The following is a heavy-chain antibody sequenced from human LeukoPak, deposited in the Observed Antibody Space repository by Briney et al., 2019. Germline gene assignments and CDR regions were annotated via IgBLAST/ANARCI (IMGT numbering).Heavy chain of an antibody. CDR3: AWTYGSVPFDY. D-gene: IGHD3-10*01. CDR2: ISSSSSYI. Sequence: GGSLRLSCAASGFTFSSYSMNRVRQAPGKGLEWVSSISSSSSYIYYADSVKGRFTISRDNAKNSLYLQMNSLRAEDTAVYYCAWTYGSVPFDYWGQGTLVTVSS. CDR1: GFTFSSYS. J-gene: IGHJ4*02. V-gene: IGHV3-21*01.